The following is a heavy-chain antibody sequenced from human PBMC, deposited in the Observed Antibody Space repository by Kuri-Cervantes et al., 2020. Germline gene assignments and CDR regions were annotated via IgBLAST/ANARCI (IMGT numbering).Heavy chain of an antibody. CDR2: IYYSGST. CDR3: ASEGYCSGGSCLNY. J-gene: IGHJ4*02. D-gene: IGHD2-15*01. Sequence: WGSLRLSCTVSGGSISSGDYDWSWIRQPPGKGLEWNGYIYYSGSTNYNPSLKSRVTISVDTSKNQFSLKLSSVTAADTAVYYCASEGYCSGGSCLNYWGQGTLVTVSS. CDR1: GGSISSGDYD. V-gene: IGHV4-61*08.